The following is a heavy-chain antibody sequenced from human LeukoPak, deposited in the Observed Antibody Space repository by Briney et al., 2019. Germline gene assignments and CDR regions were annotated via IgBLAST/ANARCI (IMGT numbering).Heavy chain of an antibody. Sequence: PGESLRLSCAASGFTFSSNWMHWVRQAPGKGLVWVSRINSDGSTIGYADSVKGRFTISRDNAKNTLFLQMNSLRAEDTAVYYCTRGTTSTFDPWGQGTLVTVSS. CDR1: GFTFSSNW. J-gene: IGHJ5*02. V-gene: IGHV3-74*01. D-gene: IGHD4-11*01. CDR3: TRGTTSTFDP. CDR2: INSDGSTI.